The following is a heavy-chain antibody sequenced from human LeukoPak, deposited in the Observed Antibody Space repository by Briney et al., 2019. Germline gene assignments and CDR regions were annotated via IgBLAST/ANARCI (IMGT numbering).Heavy chain of an antibody. J-gene: IGHJ4*02. CDR1: GYSISSGYY. Sequence: SETLSLTCTVSGYSISSGYYWGWIRQPPGKGLEWIANIYHSGNTYYNPSLKSRVTISVDTSKNQFSLRLTSVTAADTAIYYCARQMYSSVWDRQIDYWGQGTLVTVSS. D-gene: IGHD6-19*01. CDR3: ARQMYSSVWDRQIDY. V-gene: IGHV4-38-2*02. CDR2: IYHSGNT.